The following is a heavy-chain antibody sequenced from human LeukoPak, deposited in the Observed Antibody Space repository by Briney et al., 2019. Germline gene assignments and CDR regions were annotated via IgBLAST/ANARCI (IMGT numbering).Heavy chain of an antibody. D-gene: IGHD3-3*01. V-gene: IGHV1-2*04. CDR3: AREGVGDFWSGYYTRSLDY. CDR2: IKPNSGGT. CDR1: GYTFTGYY. Sequence: ASVKVSCKASGYTFTGYYMHWVRKAPGQGLEWMGWIKPNSGGTNYAQKFQGWVTMTRDTSISTAYMELSRLRSDDTAVYYCAREGVGDFWSGYYTRSLDYWGQGTLVTVSS. J-gene: IGHJ4*02.